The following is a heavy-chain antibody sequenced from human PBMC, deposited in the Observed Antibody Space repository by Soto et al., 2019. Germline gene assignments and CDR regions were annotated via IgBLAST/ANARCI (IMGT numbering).Heavy chain of an antibody. D-gene: IGHD3-3*01. J-gene: IGHJ6*02. CDR3: ARGCYDFWSGYYRKPYYYYGMDV. Sequence: ASVKVSCKASGYTFTSYDINWVRQATGQGLEWMGWMNPNSGNTGYAQKFQGRVTMTRNTSISTAYMELSSLRSEDTAVYYCARGCYDFWSGYYRKPYYYYGMDVWGQGTTVTVSS. V-gene: IGHV1-8*01. CDR1: GYTFTSYD. CDR2: MNPNSGNT.